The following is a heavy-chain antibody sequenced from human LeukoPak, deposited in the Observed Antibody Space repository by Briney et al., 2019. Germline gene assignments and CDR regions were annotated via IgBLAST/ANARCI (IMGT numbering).Heavy chain of an antibody. Sequence: ASVKVSCKASGYTFTSYYMHWVRQAPGQGLEWMGWINPNSGGTNYAQKFQGRVTMTRDTSISTAYMELSRLRSDDTAVYYCARLRSTNRQTRFDYWGQGTLVTVSS. V-gene: IGHV1-2*02. D-gene: IGHD2-2*01. CDR2: INPNSGGT. CDR3: ARLRSTNRQTRFDY. CDR1: GYTFTSYY. J-gene: IGHJ4*02.